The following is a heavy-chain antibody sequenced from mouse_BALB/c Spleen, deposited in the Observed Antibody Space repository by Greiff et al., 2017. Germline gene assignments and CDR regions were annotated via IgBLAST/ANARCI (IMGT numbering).Heavy chain of an antibody. V-gene: IGHV3-6*02. Sequence: EVKVEESGPGLVKPSQSLSLTCSVTGYSITSGYYWNWIRQFPGNKLEWMGYISYDGSNNYNPSLKNRISITRDTSKNQFFLKLNSVTTEDTATYYCARDLRYAMDYWGQGTSVTVSS. CDR1: GYSITSGYY. CDR3: ARDLRYAMDY. D-gene: IGHD1-1*01. J-gene: IGHJ4*01. CDR2: ISYDGSN.